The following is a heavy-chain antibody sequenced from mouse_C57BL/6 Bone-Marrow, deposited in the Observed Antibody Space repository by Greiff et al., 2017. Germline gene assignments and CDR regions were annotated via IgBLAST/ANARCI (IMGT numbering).Heavy chain of an antibody. Sequence: QVQLQQPGAELVKPGASVKLSCKASGYTFTSYWMHWVKQRPGQGLEWIGMIHPNSGSTNYNEKFKSKATLTVDKSSSTAYMQLSSLTSEDSAVYYCARKGLLRSFAYWGQGTLVTVSA. J-gene: IGHJ3*01. D-gene: IGHD1-1*01. CDR3: ARKGLLRSFAY. CDR1: GYTFTSYW. V-gene: IGHV1-64*01. CDR2: IHPNSGST.